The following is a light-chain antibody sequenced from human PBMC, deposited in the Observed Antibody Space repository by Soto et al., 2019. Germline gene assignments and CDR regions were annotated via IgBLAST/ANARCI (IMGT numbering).Light chain of an antibody. Sequence: QSALTQPPSASGSPGQSVTISCTGTSSDVGGYNYVSWYQQHPGKAPKLIIYEVTKRPSGVPDRFSGSKSANTASLTVSGLQADDEADYYCTSYAGRTVVFGGGTQLTVL. V-gene: IGLV2-8*01. J-gene: IGLJ2*01. CDR3: TSYAGRTVV. CDR2: EVT. CDR1: SSDVGGYNY.